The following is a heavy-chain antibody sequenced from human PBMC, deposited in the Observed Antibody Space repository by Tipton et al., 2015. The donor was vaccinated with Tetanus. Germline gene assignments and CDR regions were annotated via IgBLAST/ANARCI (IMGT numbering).Heavy chain of an antibody. V-gene: IGHV4-39*01. CDR2: IYHRGNT. D-gene: IGHD3-9*01. Sequence: TLSLTCTVSGGSISSSSYYWGRIRQSPGKGLEWIGNIYHRGNTYYNPSLKSRVAISVDTSKNQLSLNLRSVTAGDTATYYCVGGDGSGYSFGYRGQGSLVTGPS. J-gene: IGHJ4*02. CDR3: VGGDGSGYSFGY. CDR1: GGSISSSSYY.